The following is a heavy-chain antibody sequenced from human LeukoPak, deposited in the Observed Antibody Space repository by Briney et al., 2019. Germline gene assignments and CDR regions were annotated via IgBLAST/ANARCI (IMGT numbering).Heavy chain of an antibody. Sequence: PETLSLTCTVSGYSISGGHCWGWIRQPPGKGLEWIGSIYHSGNTYYNPSLKSRVTISIDTSKNQFSLKLSSVTAADTAVYYCARDGSSLDYFDYWGQGTLVTVSS. CDR3: ARDGSSLDYFDY. CDR2: IYHSGNT. D-gene: IGHD6-13*01. J-gene: IGHJ4*02. V-gene: IGHV4-38-2*02. CDR1: GYSISGGHC.